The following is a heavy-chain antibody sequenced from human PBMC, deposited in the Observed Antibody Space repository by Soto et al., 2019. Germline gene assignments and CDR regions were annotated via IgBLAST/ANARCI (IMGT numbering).Heavy chain of an antibody. CDR3: VIFHFEYFGYHLDYFDF. V-gene: IGHV3-9*01. J-gene: IGHJ4*02. CDR1: ELTFHNYA. D-gene: IGHD3-9*01. Sequence: GGSLRLSCAASELTFHNYAMHWVRQAPGKGLEWVSGINWNSVTFGYADSVKGRFTISRDNPNNSLYLELNSLRTEDTAFYYSVIFHFEYFGYHLDYFDFSAQGSLVTVSS. CDR2: INWNSVTF.